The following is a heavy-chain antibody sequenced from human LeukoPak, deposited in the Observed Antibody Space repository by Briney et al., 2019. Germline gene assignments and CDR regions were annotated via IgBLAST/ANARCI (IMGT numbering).Heavy chain of an antibody. V-gene: IGHV4-30-4*01. D-gene: IGHD4-17*01. Sequence: PSETLSLTCTVSGGSISNGYYSWTWIRQPPGKGLEWIGNIYYSGTTYYNPSLQSRVTISVDTSKDQFSLKLSSVTAADTAVYYGAGGRRDYEYYFDYWGQGTLVTVSS. CDR3: AGGRRDYEYYFDY. CDR1: GGSISNGYYS. J-gene: IGHJ4*02. CDR2: IYYSGTT.